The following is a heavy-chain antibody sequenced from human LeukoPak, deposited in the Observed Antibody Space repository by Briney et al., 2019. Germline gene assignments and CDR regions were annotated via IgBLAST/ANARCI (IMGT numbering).Heavy chain of an antibody. CDR2: INHSGST. CDR1: GGSFSGYY. D-gene: IGHD5-18*01. V-gene: IGHV4-34*01. CDR3: ARGSLDTAMVYLIDY. Sequence: SETLSLTCAVYGGSFSGYYWSWIRQPPGKGLEWIGEINHSGSTNYNPSLKSRVTISVDTSKNQFSLKLSSVTAADTAVYYCARGSLDTAMVYLIDYWGQGTLVTVSS. J-gene: IGHJ4*02.